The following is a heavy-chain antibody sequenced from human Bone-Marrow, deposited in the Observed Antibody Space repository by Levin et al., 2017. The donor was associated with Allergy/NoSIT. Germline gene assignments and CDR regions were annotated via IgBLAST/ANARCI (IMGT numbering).Heavy chain of an antibody. Sequence: QTLSLTCTFSGFSLSTTGVGVGWIRQPPGKALEWLALIYWDDDKRYSPSLKSRLTITKDTSKNQVVLTMTNMDPVDTATYYCVYRRNKGSGLDYWGQGTLVTVSS. V-gene: IGHV2-5*02. CDR2: IYWDDDK. CDR3: VYRRNKGSGLDY. CDR1: GFSLSTTGVG. J-gene: IGHJ4*02. D-gene: IGHD6-19*01.